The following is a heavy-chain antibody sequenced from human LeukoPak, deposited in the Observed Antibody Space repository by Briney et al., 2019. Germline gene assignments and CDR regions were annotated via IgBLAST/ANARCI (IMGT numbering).Heavy chain of an antibody. V-gene: IGHV3-48*03. CDR3: ARAALGRDGYYDY. CDR2: ISSSGSTI. J-gene: IGHJ4*02. Sequence: GSLRLTCAASGFTFSSYEMNWVRQAPGKGLEWVSYISSSGSTIYYADSVKGRFTISRDNAKNSLYLQMNSLRAEDTAVYYCARAALGRDGYYDYWGQGTLVTVSS. CDR1: GFTFSSYE. D-gene: IGHD3-10*01.